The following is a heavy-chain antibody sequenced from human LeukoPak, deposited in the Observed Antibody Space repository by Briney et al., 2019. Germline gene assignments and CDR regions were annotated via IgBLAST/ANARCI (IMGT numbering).Heavy chain of an antibody. CDR2: IYSGGST. CDR3: ARDRSDYGGNSGFDY. J-gene: IGHJ4*02. V-gene: IGHV3-66*01. Sequence: GGSLRLSCAASGFTVSSNYMSWVRQAPGKGLEWVSVIYSGGSTYYADSVKGRFTISRDNSKNTLYLQVNSLRAEDTAVYYCARDRSDYGGNSGFDYWGQGTLVTVSS. CDR1: GFTVSSNY. D-gene: IGHD4-23*01.